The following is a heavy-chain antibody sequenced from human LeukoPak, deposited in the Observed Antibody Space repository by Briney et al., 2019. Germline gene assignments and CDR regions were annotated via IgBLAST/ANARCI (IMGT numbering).Heavy chain of an antibody. J-gene: IGHJ4*02. D-gene: IGHD3-3*01. V-gene: IGHV1-2*02. CDR3: EFTIFGVVTHDY. CDR2: ITPNSGGT. CDR1: GYTFTGYY. Sequence: ASVKVSCKASGYTFTGYYMHWVRQAPGQGLEWMGWITPNSGGTNYAQKFQGRVTMTRDTSISTAYMELSRLRSDDTAVYYCEFTIFGVVTHDYWGQGTLVTVSS.